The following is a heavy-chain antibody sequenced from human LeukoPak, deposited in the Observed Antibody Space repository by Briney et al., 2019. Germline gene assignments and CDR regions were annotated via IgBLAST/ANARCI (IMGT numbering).Heavy chain of an antibody. V-gene: IGHV4-38-2*02. CDR3: ARDRVTFGGVIGGYDAFDI. D-gene: IGHD3-16*02. J-gene: IGHJ3*02. Sequence: PSETLSLTCTVSGYSISSGYYWDWIRQPPGKGLEWIGTLSHSGSSYYNPSLKSRVTISVDTSKNQFSLKLSSVTAADTAVYYCARDRVTFGGVIGGYDAFDIWGQGTMVTVSS. CDR2: LSHSGSS. CDR1: GYSISSGYY.